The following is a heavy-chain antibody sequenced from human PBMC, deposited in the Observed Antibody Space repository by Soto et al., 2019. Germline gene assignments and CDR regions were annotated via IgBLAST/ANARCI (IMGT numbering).Heavy chain of an antibody. CDR3: ARDRVYYYDSSGYTPDAFDI. J-gene: IGHJ3*02. V-gene: IGHV1-46*01. CDR1: GYSFIGYY. CDR2: INPSGGST. Sequence: ASVKVSCKASGYSFIGYYMHWVRQAPGQGLEWMGMINPSGGSTNYAQKFQGRVSMTRDTSISTAYMELSRLRSDDTAVYYCARDRVYYYDSSGYTPDAFDIWGQGTMVTVS. D-gene: IGHD3-22*01.